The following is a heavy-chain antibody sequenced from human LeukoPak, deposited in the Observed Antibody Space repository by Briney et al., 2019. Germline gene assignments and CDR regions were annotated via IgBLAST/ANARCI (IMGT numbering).Heavy chain of an antibody. J-gene: IGHJ4*02. D-gene: IGHD4-23*01. CDR3: AREDYGGNGFDY. V-gene: IGHV4-59*01. CDR2: IYYSGST. CDR1: GGSISSYY. Sequence: PSETLSLTCTVSGGSISSYYWSWIRQPPGKGLEWIGYIYYSGSTNYNPSLKSRVTISVDTSKNQFSLKLSSVTAADTAVYYCAREDYGGNGFDYWGQGTLVTVSS.